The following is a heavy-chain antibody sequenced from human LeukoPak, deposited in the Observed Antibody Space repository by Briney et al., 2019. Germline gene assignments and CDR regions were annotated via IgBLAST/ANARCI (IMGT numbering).Heavy chain of an antibody. Sequence: GASVKVSCKASGYTFTSYYMHWVRQAPGQAREWMGIINPSGGSTSYAQKFQGRVTMTRDTSTSTVYMELSSLRSEDTAVYYCGRVWRYGGNDYWGQGTLVTVSS. CDR2: INPSGGST. J-gene: IGHJ4*02. CDR1: GYTFTSYY. V-gene: IGHV1-46*01. D-gene: IGHD4/OR15-4a*01. CDR3: GRVWRYGGNDY.